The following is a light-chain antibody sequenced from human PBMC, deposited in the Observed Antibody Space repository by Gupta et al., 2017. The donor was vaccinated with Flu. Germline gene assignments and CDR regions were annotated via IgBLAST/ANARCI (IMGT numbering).Light chain of an antibody. CDR1: QSVSSN. CDR3: QHDNNWGT. J-gene: IGKJ4*01. Sequence: EIVMTQSPATLSVSPGERATLSCRASQSVSSNLAWYQQQPGQAPRLVIYGASTSASGIPVRFSGAGSASEFTLTSMSPQYEDIAVYYGQHDNNWGTFGGGTKVEIK. CDR2: GAS. V-gene: IGKV3-15*01.